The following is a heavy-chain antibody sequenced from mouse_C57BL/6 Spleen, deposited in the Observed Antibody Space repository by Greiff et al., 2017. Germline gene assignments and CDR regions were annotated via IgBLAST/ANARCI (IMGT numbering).Heavy chain of an antibody. D-gene: IGHD2-14*01. V-gene: IGHV1-26*01. Sequence: VQLQQSGPELVKPGASVKISCKASGYSFTDYYLNWVKQSPGKSLEWIGDINPNNGGTSYNQKFKGKATLTVDTSSSSAYMELRSMTAEDSAVYDCAGRGYGGDYWGQGTTVTVSS. CDR3: AGRGYGGDY. CDR1: GYSFTDYY. J-gene: IGHJ2*01. CDR2: INPNNGGT.